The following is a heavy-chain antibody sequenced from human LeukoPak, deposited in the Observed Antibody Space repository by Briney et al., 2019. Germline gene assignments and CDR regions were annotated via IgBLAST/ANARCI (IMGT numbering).Heavy chain of an antibody. CDR1: GGSINSGNW. CDR3: ARASLYYDSSGYRMGDAFDI. Sequence: SETLSLTCAVSGGSINSGNWWTWVRQPPGKGLEWIGSIYYSGSTYYNPSLKSRVTISVDTSKNQFSLKLSSVTAADTAVYYCARASLYYDSSGYRMGDAFDIWGQGTMVTVSS. CDR2: IYYSGST. J-gene: IGHJ3*02. V-gene: IGHV4-4*02. D-gene: IGHD3-22*01.